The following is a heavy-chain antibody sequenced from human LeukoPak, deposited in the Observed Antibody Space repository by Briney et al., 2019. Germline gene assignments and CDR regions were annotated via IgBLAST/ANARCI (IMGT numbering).Heavy chain of an antibody. CDR3: ARAAKGDFWSGYYRDWFDP. V-gene: IGHV1-18*01. J-gene: IGHJ5*02. CDR2: ISAYNGNT. D-gene: IGHD3-3*01. Sequence: ASVEVSCKASGYTFTSYGISWVRQAPGQGLEWMGWISAYNGNTNYAQKLQGRVTMTTDTSTSTAYMELRSLRSDDTAVYYCARAAKGDFWSGYYRDWFDPWGQGTLVTVSS. CDR1: GYTFTSYG.